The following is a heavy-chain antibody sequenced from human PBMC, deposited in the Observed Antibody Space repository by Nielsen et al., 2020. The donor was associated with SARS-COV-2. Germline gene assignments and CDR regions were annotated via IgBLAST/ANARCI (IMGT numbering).Heavy chain of an antibody. V-gene: IGHV3-21*01. CDR3: ARWGVVPAAMCAFDI. CDR1: GGSISSYY. J-gene: IGHJ3*02. Sequence: ETLSLTCTVSGGSISSYYWSWIRQPPGKGLEWVSSISSSSSYIYYADSVKGRFTISRDNAKNSLYLQMNSLRAEDTAVYYCARWGVVPAAMCAFDIWGQGTMVTVSS. D-gene: IGHD2-2*01. CDR2: ISSSSSYI.